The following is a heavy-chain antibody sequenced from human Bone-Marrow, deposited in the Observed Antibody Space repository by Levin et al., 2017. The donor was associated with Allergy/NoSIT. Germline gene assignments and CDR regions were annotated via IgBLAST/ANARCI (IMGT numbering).Heavy chain of an antibody. CDR2: IKQDGSEK. V-gene: IGHV3-7*01. CDR3: AREVVAAALDA. D-gene: IGHD6-13*01. CDR1: GFTFSSYW. Sequence: LSLTCAASGFTFSSYWMSWVRQAPGKGLEWVANIKQDGSEKYYVDSVKGRFTISRDNAKNSLYLQMNSLRAEDTAVYYCAREVVAAALDAGGQGTLVTVSS. J-gene: IGHJ4*02.